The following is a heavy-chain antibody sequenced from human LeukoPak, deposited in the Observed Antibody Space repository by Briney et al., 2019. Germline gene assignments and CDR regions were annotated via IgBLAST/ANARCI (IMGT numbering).Heavy chain of an antibody. Sequence: GGSLRLSCAASGFIVSTNSMSWVRQAPGKGLEWVSVIYSGGNTYYADSVKGRFTISRDTSKSTLYLQMSSLRAEDTAVYYCALHYDSSGYFARNFDYWGQGTLVTVSS. J-gene: IGHJ4*02. CDR3: ALHYDSSGYFARNFDY. V-gene: IGHV3-53*01. CDR1: GFIVSTNS. CDR2: IYSGGNT. D-gene: IGHD3-22*01.